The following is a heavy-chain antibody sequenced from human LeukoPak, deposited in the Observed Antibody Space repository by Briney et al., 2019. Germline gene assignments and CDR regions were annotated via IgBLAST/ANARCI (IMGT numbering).Heavy chain of an antibody. D-gene: IGHD6-19*01. CDR1: GFTFSSYA. J-gene: IGHJ4*02. Sequence: GGSLRLSCAASGFTFSSYAMHWVRQAPGKGLEWVAVISYDGSNKYYADSVKGRFTISRDNSKNTLYLQMNSLRAEDTAVYYCAREGAPYSSGWYSDYWGQGTLVTVSS. CDR2: ISYDGSNK. CDR3: AREGAPYSSGWYSDY. V-gene: IGHV3-30-3*01.